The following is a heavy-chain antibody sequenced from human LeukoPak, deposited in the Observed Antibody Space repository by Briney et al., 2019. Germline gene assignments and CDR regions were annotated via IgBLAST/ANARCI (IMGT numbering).Heavy chain of an antibody. CDR1: GGSISSYY. CDR3: ARDARGWSGFDY. V-gene: IGHV4-4*07. Sequence: SETLSLTCSVSGGSISSYYWSWIRQPAGKGREWIGRIYTTGNTDYNPSLKSRVTMSVETSKNQFSLNLSSVTAADTAVYYWARDARGWSGFDYWGQGTLVTVSS. D-gene: IGHD3-3*01. CDR2: IYTTGNT. J-gene: IGHJ4*02.